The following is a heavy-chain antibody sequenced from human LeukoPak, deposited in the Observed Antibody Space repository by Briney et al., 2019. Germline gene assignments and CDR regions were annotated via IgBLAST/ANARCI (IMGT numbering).Heavy chain of an antibody. CDR3: ARDLGAHPGLSSGSYYNSPTYYFDY. CDR1: GGTFSSYA. CDR2: IIPIFGTA. D-gene: IGHD3-10*01. V-gene: IGHV1-69*06. Sequence: GASVKVSCKASGGTFSSYAISWVRQAPGQGLEWMGGIIPIFGTANYAQKFQGRVTITADKSTSTAYMELSSLRSEDTAVYYCARDLGAHPGLSSGSYYNSPTYYFDYWGQGTLVTVSS. J-gene: IGHJ4*02.